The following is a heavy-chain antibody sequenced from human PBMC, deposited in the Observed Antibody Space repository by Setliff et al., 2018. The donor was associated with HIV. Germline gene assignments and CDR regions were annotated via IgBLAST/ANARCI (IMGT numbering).Heavy chain of an antibody. D-gene: IGHD3-22*01. CDR1: GGSFSDYH. Sequence: SETLSLTCAVYGGSFSDYHWSWIRQSPGKGLQWIGDINHSGDTNYNTSLKGRVTISVDTSKNQFSLKLNSVTAADTAVYYCARDTEMITTTDAFDIWGQGTMVTVSS. V-gene: IGHV4-34*01. J-gene: IGHJ3*02. CDR3: ARDTEMITTTDAFDI. CDR2: INHSGDT.